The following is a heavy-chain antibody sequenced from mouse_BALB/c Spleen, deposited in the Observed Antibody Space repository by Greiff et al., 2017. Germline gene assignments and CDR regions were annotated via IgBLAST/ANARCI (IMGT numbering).Heavy chain of an antibody. Sequence: EVKVVESGGGLVKPGGSLKLSCAASGFTFSSYAMSWVRQTPEKRLEWVASISSGGSTYYPDSVKGRFTISRDNARNILYLQMSSLRSEDTAMYYCARAGNDGYPVAYWGQGTLGTVAA. D-gene: IGHD2-3*01. J-gene: IGHJ3*01. CDR1: GFTFSSYA. CDR3: ARAGNDGYPVAY. CDR2: ISSGGST. V-gene: IGHV5-6-5*01.